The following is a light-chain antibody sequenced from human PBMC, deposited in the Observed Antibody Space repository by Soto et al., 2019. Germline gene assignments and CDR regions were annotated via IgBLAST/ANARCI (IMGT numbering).Light chain of an antibody. CDR3: QQYGSSLWT. V-gene: IGKV3-20*01. Sequence: EIVMTQSPGTVSVFPGETVTLSCRASQSVSGYLDWFHQKPGQTPRLVLLRIFTRAIGVPARFSGSGSGTDFTLTISRLEPEDFAVYYCQQYGSSLWTFGQGTKVDIK. J-gene: IGKJ1*01. CDR1: QSVSGY. CDR2: RIF.